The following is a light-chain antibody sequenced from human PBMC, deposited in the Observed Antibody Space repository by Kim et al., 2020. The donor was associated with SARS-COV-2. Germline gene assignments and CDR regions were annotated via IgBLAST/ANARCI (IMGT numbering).Light chain of an antibody. CDR1: QSISNW. Sequence: DIQMTQSPSTLSASIGDRVTITCRASQSISNWLAWYQQKPGKAPNLLIYKTSTLESGVPSRFSGSGSGTEFILTISSLQPDDFATYYCQHYSSYPRTFGGGTKGDIK. CDR2: KTS. J-gene: IGKJ4*02. V-gene: IGKV1-5*03. CDR3: QHYSSYPRT.